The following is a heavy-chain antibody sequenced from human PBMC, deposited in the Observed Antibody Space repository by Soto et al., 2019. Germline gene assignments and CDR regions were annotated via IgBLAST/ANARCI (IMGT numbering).Heavy chain of an antibody. D-gene: IGHD2-15*01. CDR3: AKESSYIVVVVAATPDNWFDP. V-gene: IGHV3-23*01. CDR2: ISGSGGST. Sequence: GGSLRLSCAASGFTFSSYAMSWVRQAPGKGLEWVSAISGSGGSTYYADSVKGRFTISRDNSKNTLYLQMNSLRAEDTAVYYCAKESSYIVVVVAATPDNWFDPWGQGTLVTVSS. J-gene: IGHJ5*02. CDR1: GFTFSSYA.